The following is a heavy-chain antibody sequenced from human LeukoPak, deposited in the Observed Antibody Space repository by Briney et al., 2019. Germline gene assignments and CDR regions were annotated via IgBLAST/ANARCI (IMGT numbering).Heavy chain of an antibody. J-gene: IGHJ5*02. CDR3: ARRHIAAAGTRWFDP. Sequence: SETLSLTCAVYGGSFSGYYWSWIRQPPGKGLEWIGEINHSGSTNYNPSLKSRVTISVDTSKNQFSLKLSSVTAADTAVYYCARRHIAAAGTRWFDPWGQGTLVTVSS. D-gene: IGHD6-13*01. V-gene: IGHV4-34*01. CDR1: GGSFSGYY. CDR2: INHSGST.